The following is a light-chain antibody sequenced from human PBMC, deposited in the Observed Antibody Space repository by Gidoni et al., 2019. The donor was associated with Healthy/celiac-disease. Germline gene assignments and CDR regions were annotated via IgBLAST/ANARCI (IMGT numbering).Light chain of an antibody. CDR1: QSVSSSY. Sequence: EIVLTQSPGTLSLSPGERATPSCRASQSVSSSYLAWYQQKPGQAPRLLIYGASSRATGIPDRFSGSGSGTDFTLTISRLEPEDFAVYYCQQRGTFGQGTKVEIK. J-gene: IGKJ1*01. CDR2: GAS. V-gene: IGKV3-20*01. CDR3: QQRGT.